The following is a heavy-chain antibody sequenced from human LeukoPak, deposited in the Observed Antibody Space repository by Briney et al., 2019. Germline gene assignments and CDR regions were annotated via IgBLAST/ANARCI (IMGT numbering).Heavy chain of an antibody. V-gene: IGHV1-2*06. CDR1: GGTFSSYA. Sequence: ASVKVSCKASGGTFSSYAISWVRQAPGQGLEWMGRINPNSGGTNYAQKFQGRVTMTRDTSISTAYMELSRLRSDDTAVYQCATASHARRGIVVVLSYWYFDLWGRGTLLTVSS. D-gene: IGHD3-22*01. CDR3: ATASHARRGIVVVLSYWYFDL. CDR2: INPNSGGT. J-gene: IGHJ2*01.